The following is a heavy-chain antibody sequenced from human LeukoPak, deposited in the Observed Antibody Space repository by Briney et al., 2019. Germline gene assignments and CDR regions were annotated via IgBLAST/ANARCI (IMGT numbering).Heavy chain of an antibody. CDR3: ARDMYSSGWPEKDLDY. V-gene: IGHV3-21*01. D-gene: IGHD6-19*01. CDR2: ISSSSSYI. J-gene: IGHJ4*02. Sequence: GGSLRLSCAASGFTLSSYSMDWVRQAPGKGLEWVSSISSSSSYIYYADSVKGRFTISRDNAKNSLYLQMNSLRAEDTAVYYCARDMYSSGWPEKDLDYWGQGTLVTVSS. CDR1: GFTLSSYS.